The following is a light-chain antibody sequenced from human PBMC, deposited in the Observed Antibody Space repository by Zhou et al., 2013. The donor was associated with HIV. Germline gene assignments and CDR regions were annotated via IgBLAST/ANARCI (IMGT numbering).Light chain of an antibody. CDR1: QSISSY. V-gene: IGKV1-9*01. J-gene: IGKJ1*01. CDR2: AAS. Sequence: DIQMTQSPSSLSASVGDRVTITCRASQSISSYLNWYQQKPGKAPKFLIYAASSLQSGVPSRFSGSGSGTEFTLTITSLQPEDYATYYCQQLNSYPTWTFGQGTKVEIK. CDR3: QQLNSYPTWT.